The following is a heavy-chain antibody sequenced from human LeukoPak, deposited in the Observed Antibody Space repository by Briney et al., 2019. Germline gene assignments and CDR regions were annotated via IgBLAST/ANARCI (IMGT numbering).Heavy chain of an antibody. V-gene: IGHV4-59*01. J-gene: IGHJ2*01. D-gene: IGHD3-16*01. CDR1: GGYISTYY. Sequence: PSETLSLTCTVSGGYISTYYWSWIRQSPGKGLEWIGYIYYTGITNYNPSLKSRVTISVGTPKNQFSLKLTSVTAADTAVYYCTRDREDHNLGVWYFDPWGRGTLVTVSS. CDR2: IYYTGIT. CDR3: TRDREDHNLGVWYFDP.